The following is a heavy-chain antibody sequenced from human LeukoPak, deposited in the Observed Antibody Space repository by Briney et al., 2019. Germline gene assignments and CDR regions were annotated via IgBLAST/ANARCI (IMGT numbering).Heavy chain of an antibody. V-gene: IGHV3-30*19. Sequence: GALRLSCAASGFSFNSFGMHWVRQTPGKGLEWMAFIPYDGSNKYYADSVKGRFTIARDNSKNTLYLQMNSLRAEDTAVYYCARVHYDFWRGVDYWGQGTLVTVSS. J-gene: IGHJ4*02. CDR3: ARVHYDFWRGVDY. CDR2: IPYDGSNK. CDR1: GFSFNSFG. D-gene: IGHD3-3*01.